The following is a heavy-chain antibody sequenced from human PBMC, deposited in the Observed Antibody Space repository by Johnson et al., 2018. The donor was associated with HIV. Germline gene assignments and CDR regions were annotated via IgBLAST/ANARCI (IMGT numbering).Heavy chain of an antibody. D-gene: IGHD6-13*01. V-gene: IGHV3-7*03. Sequence: VQLVESGGGLVQPGGSLRLSCAASRFSFNKYWMTWVRQAPGNALEWVASIKEDGSEKYYVDSVQGRFTISRDNAKNSLYLQMNSLKSEDTAVYYCATGASSTWSLGALDIWGQGTMVTVSS. J-gene: IGHJ3*02. CDR2: IKEDGSEK. CDR1: RFSFNKYW. CDR3: ATGASSTWSLGALDI.